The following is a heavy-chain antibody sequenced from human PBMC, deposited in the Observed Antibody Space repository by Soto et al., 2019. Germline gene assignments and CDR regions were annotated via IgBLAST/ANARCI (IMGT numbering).Heavy chain of an antibody. D-gene: IGHD5-18*01. CDR2: IYYSGST. CDR1: GGSISSSSYY. Sequence: PSETLSLTCTVSGGSISSSSYYWGWIRQPPGKGLEWIGSIYYSGSTYYNPSLKSRVTISVDTSKNQFSLKLSSVTAADTAVYYCARLETEHPAMVTPWGPGTLVTVSS. CDR3: ARLETEHPAMVTP. V-gene: IGHV4-39*01. J-gene: IGHJ4*02.